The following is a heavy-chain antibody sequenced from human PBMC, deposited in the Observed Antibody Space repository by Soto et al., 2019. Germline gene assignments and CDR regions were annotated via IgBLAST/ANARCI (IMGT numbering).Heavy chain of an antibody. Sequence: PGGSLRLSCAASGFTFSSYWMHWVRQAPGKGLVWVSRINSDGSSTSYADSVKGRFTISRDNAKNTLYLQMNSLRAEDTAVYYCARVLRFYYDSSGQGAFDIWGQGTIVTVSS. CDR1: GFTFSSYW. V-gene: IGHV3-74*01. D-gene: IGHD3-22*01. J-gene: IGHJ3*02. CDR3: ARVLRFYYDSSGQGAFDI. CDR2: INSDGSST.